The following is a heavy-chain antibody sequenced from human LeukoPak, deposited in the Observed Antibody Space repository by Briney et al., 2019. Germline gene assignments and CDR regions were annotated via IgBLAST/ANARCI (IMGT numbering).Heavy chain of an antibody. D-gene: IGHD5-24*01. J-gene: IGHJ4*02. Sequence: EASVKVSCKASGYTFTSYYMHWVRQAPGQGLEWMGIINPSGGSTSYAQKFQGRVTMTRDTSTSTVYMELSSLRSEDTAVYYCARDGAVEMATIPFDYWGQGTLVTVSS. CDR3: ARDGAVEMATIPFDY. CDR1: GYTFTSYY. V-gene: IGHV1-46*01. CDR2: INPSGGST.